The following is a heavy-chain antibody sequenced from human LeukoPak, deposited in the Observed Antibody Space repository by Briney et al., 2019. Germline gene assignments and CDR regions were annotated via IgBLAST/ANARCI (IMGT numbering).Heavy chain of an antibody. V-gene: IGHV3-21*01. Sequence: PGGSLRLSCAASGFTFSSYSMNWVRQAPGKGLEWVSSISSISSYIYYADSVKGRFTISRDNAKNSLYLQMNSLRAEDTAVYYCARTAYCSSTSCYLWDYWGQGTLVTVSS. CDR3: ARTAYCSSTSCYLWDY. CDR1: GFTFSSYS. J-gene: IGHJ4*02. D-gene: IGHD2-2*01. CDR2: ISSISSYI.